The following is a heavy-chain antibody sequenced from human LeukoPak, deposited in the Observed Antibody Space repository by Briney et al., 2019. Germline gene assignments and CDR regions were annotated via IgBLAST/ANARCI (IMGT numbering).Heavy chain of an antibody. Sequence: ASVKVSCKVSGYTFTDYYMHWVPQAPGKGLEWMGLVDPEDGETIYAEKFQGRVTITADTSTDTAYMELSSLRSEDTAVYYCATDAPGSGYYYDSSGYYHWGQGTLVTVPS. CDR1: GYTFTDYY. CDR2: VDPEDGET. J-gene: IGHJ5*02. D-gene: IGHD3-22*01. CDR3: ATDAPGSGYYYDSSGYYH. V-gene: IGHV1-69-2*01.